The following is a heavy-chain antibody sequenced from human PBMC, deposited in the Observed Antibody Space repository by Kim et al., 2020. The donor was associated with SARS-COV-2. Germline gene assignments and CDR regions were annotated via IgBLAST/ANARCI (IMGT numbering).Heavy chain of an antibody. D-gene: IGHD3-16*02. V-gene: IGHV3-30-3*01. CDR1: GFTFSSFA. CDR3: ARDDSFTFGGVIVNRPLDY. Sequence: GRSLRLSCAASGFTFSSFAMHWVRQAPGKGLEWVAVISYDGSNKYYADSVKGRFTISRDNSKNTLYLQMNSLKTEDTAVYYCARDDSFTFGGVIVNRPLDYWGQGTLVTVSS. CDR2: ISYDGSNK. J-gene: IGHJ4*02.